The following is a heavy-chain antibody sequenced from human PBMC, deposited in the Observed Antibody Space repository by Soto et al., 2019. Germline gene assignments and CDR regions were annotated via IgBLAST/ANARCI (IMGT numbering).Heavy chain of an antibody. V-gene: IGHV2-5*02. CDR1: GFSLSTSGVG. Sequence: QITLKESGPTLVKPTQTLTLTCTFSGFSLSTSGVGVGWIRQPPGKALEWLALIYWDDDKRYSPSLNSRITIPKDTSKNQVVLTMTNMDPVDTATYYCAHIVGENYYDSSGYLLWGMGYFDYWGQGTLVTVSS. CDR3: AHIVGENYYDSSGYLLWGMGYFDY. D-gene: IGHD3-22*01. CDR2: IYWDDDK. J-gene: IGHJ4*02.